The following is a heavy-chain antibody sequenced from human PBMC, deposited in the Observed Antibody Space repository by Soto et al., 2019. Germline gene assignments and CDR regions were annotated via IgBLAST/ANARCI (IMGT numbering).Heavy chain of an antibody. D-gene: IGHD3-3*01. CDR3: TRGDFWSGPDC. CDR2: IRGAGGGT. V-gene: IGHV3-23*01. Sequence: GGSLRLSCAASGFIFNNYAMSWVRQTPGQGLEWVSGIRGAGGGTNYTDSVKGRFIISRDNSKKTLYLHMSSLRGEDTAVYYCTRGDFWSGPDCWGQGALVTVSS. CDR1: GFIFNNYA. J-gene: IGHJ4*02.